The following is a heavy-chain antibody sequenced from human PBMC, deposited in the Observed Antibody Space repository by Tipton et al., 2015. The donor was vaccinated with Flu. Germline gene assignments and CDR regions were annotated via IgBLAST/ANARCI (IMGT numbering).Heavy chain of an antibody. CDR2: IRSKAYGGTT. J-gene: IGHJ6*03. V-gene: IGHV3-49*03. Sequence: SLRLSCTASGFTFGDYAMSWFRQAPGKGLEWVGFIRSKAYGGTTEYAASVKGRFTISRDDSKSIAYLQMNSLKTEDTAVYYCTRDSPPLFGYYYYYMDVWGKGTTVTVSS. CDR3: TRDSPPLFGYYYYYMDV. CDR1: GFTFGDYA. D-gene: IGHD3-10*01.